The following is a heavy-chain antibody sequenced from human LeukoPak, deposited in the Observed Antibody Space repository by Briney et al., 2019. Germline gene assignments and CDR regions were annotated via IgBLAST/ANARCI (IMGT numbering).Heavy chain of an antibody. CDR2: INPNSGST. V-gene: IGHV1-2*02. CDR1: GYTFTDYY. D-gene: IGHD2-15*01. Sequence: VSVKVSFKASGYTFTDYYMHWVRQAPGQGREWMGWINPNSGSTNYAQKFQGRVTMTRDTSISTAYMDLSRLRSDDTAVYYCARESSAELLRNWYFDLWGRGTLVTVSS. J-gene: IGHJ2*01. CDR3: ARESSAELLRNWYFDL.